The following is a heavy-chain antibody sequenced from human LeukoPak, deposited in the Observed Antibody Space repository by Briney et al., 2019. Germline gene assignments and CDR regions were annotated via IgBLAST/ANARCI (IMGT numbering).Heavy chain of an antibody. CDR3: ARAPLRFLEWPKYYFDY. J-gene: IGHJ4*02. CDR1: GGSISSSSYY. Sequence: SETLSLTCTVSGGSISSSSYYWGWLRQPPGKGLEWIGSIYYSGSTYYNPSLKSRVTISVDTSKNQFSLKLSSVTAADTAVYYCARAPLRFLEWPKYYFDYWGQGTLVTVSS. V-gene: IGHV4-39*07. CDR2: IYYSGST. D-gene: IGHD3-3*01.